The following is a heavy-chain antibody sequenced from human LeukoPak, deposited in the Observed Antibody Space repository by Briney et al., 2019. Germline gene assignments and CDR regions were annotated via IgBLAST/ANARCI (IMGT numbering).Heavy chain of an antibody. D-gene: IGHD3-3*01. CDR2: IKSKTDGGTT. CDR1: GFTFSNAW. CDR3: TTEYYDFWSGQTYYYYMDV. V-gene: IGHV3-15*01. J-gene: IGHJ6*03. Sequence: GGSLRLSCAASGFTFSNAWMSWVRQAPGKGLEWVGRIKSKTDGGTTDYAAPVKGRFTISRDDSKNTLYLQMNSLKTEDTAVYYCTTEYYDFWSGQTYYYYMDVWGKGTTVTVSS.